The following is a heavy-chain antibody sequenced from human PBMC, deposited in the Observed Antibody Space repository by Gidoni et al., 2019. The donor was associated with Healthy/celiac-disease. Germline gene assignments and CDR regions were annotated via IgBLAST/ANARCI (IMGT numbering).Heavy chain of an antibody. CDR3: AKEGDPSCGGACSIGY. J-gene: IGHJ4*02. D-gene: IGHD2-21*02. CDR2: ISVSGGST. V-gene: IGHV3-23*04. Sequence: EEQPGEAGGGLVQLGGSLRRSCAGAGFPLSSYAMSWVRPAPGKGLEWASAISVSGGSTYYADSVKCRFTISRATSTNTLYLQMNSLRAEHTAVYYCAKEGDPSCGGACSIGYWGQGTLVTVSS. CDR1: GFPLSSYA.